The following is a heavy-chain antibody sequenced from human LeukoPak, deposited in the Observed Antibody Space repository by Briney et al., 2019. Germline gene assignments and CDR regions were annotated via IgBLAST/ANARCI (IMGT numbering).Heavy chain of an antibody. D-gene: IGHD1-26*01. CDR1: GGSISSYY. Sequence: NPSETLSPTCTVSGGSISSYYWSWIRQPAGKGLEWIGRIYSGGSTNYNPSLKSRVTMSVDSSNNQFSLKLSSVTAADTAVFYCARENTGSYREFDYWGQGTLVTVSS. CDR2: IYSGGST. CDR3: ARENTGSYREFDY. J-gene: IGHJ4*02. V-gene: IGHV4-4*07.